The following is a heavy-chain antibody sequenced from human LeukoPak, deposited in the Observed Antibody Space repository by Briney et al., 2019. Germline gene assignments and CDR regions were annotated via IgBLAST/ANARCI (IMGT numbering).Heavy chain of an antibody. D-gene: IGHD3-22*01. CDR1: GFTFSSYS. J-gene: IGHJ5*02. CDR3: ARDKMDYYDSRSPGNWFDP. Sequence: GGSLRLSCAASGFTFSSYSMNWVRQAPGKGLEWVSSISSSSSYIYYADSVKGRFTISRDNAKNSLYLQMNSLRAEDTAVYYCARDKMDYYDSRSPGNWFDPWGQGTLVTVSS. CDR2: ISSSSSYI. V-gene: IGHV3-21*01.